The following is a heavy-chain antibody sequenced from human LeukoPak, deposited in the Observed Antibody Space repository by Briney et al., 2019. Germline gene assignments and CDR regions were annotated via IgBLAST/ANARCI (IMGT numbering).Heavy chain of an antibody. Sequence: SVKVSCRAPGGTFSSYAISWVRQAPGQGLEWMGGIIPIFGTANYAQKFQGRVTITADKSTSTAYMELSSLRSEDTAVYYCARADTAMAYFDYWGQGTPVTVSS. CDR1: GGTFSSYA. CDR2: IIPIFGTA. CDR3: ARADTAMAYFDY. J-gene: IGHJ4*02. D-gene: IGHD5-18*01. V-gene: IGHV1-69*06.